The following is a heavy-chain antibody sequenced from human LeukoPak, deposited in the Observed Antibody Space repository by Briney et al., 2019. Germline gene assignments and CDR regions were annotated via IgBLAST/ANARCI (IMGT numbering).Heavy chain of an antibody. Sequence: GGSLRLSCAASGFTFSSYGMHWVRQAPGKGLEWVAVISYDGSNKYYADSVKGRFTISRDNSKNTLYLQMNSLRAEDTAVYYCAKDQIGYDILTGYHRDYWGQGTLVTVSS. V-gene: IGHV3-30*18. CDR2: ISYDGSNK. CDR1: GFTFSSYG. J-gene: IGHJ4*02. CDR3: AKDQIGYDILTGYHRDY. D-gene: IGHD3-9*01.